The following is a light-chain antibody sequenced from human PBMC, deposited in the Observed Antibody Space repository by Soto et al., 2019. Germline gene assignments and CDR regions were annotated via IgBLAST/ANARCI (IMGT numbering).Light chain of an antibody. CDR2: GAS. CDR3: QQYGSSPRVYT. Sequence: EIVLTQSPGTLSLSPGERATLSCRASQSVSSSYLAWYQQKPGQAPRLLIYGASSRATGIPDRFSGSGSGTDSTLTISRLEPEDFAVYYCQQYGSSPRVYTFGQGTKLETK. J-gene: IGKJ2*01. V-gene: IGKV3-20*01. CDR1: QSVSSSY.